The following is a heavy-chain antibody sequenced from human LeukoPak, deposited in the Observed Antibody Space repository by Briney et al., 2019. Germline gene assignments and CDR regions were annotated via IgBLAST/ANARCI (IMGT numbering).Heavy chain of an antibody. CDR2: IYHSGST. CDR1: GGSISSSNW. D-gene: IGHD3-22*01. Sequence: PSGTLFLTCAVSGGSISSSNWWSWVRQPPGKGLEWIGEIYHSGSTNYNPSLKSRVTISVDKSKNQFSLKLSSVTAADTAVYYCAREDDSSGYTHDYWGQGTLVTVSS. J-gene: IGHJ4*02. V-gene: IGHV4-4*02. CDR3: AREDDSSGYTHDY.